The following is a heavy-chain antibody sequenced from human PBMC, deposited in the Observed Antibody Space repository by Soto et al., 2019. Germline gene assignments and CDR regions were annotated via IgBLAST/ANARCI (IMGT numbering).Heavy chain of an antibody. D-gene: IGHD3-16*02. CDR2: INHSGST. CDR3: ARVRGYDYVWGSYPTFDY. V-gene: IGHV4-34*01. CDR1: DGNFIGLY. Sequence: LQPLCLRKAVVDGNFIGLYWSWILKQPGKGLEWIGEINHSGSTNYKPSLKSRVTMSVDTSKKQFSLKLSSVSAADTAVYYCARVRGYDYVWGSYPTFDYWGQGTLVTVSS. J-gene: IGHJ4*02.